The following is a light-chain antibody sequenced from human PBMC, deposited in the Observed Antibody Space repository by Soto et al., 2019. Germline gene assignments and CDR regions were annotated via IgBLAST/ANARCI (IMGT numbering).Light chain of an antibody. CDR3: AARDDSLNGYV. Sequence: QLVLTQPPSASGTPGQRVTISCSGSSSNIGTKTVNWYQQLPGTAPKLLIYSNNQRPSGVPDRFSVSKSGTSASLAISGLQSEDEADYYCAARDDSLNGYVFGTGTKLTVL. CDR2: SNN. CDR1: SSNIGTKT. J-gene: IGLJ1*01. V-gene: IGLV1-44*01.